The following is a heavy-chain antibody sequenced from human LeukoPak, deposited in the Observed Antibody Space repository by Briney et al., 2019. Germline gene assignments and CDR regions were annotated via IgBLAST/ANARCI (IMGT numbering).Heavy chain of an antibody. CDR2: ISGSGGST. CDR1: GFTFSSYA. J-gene: IGHJ4*02. V-gene: IGHV3-23*01. D-gene: IGHD2-15*01. CDR3: AKDSQSHAWSQFDY. Sequence: GGSLRLSCAASGFTFSSYAMSWVRQAPGKGLEWVSGISGSGGSTYYADSVKGRFTISRDNSKNTLYLQMNSLRVEDTAVYYCAKDSQSHAWSQFDYWGQGTLVTVSP.